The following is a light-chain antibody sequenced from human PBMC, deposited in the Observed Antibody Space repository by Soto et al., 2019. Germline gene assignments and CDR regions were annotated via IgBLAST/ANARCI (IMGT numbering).Light chain of an antibody. CDR2: DAS. V-gene: IGKV1-33*01. CDR3: QQYDYLPRWT. J-gene: IGKJ1*01. CDR1: QDIRNF. Sequence: DIQMTQSPSSLSASVGDRVTITCQASQDIRNFLNWYQKKPGRAPKLLIYDASNLERGVPSRFSGSGSGTYFTFPISSLQPEDFATYFCQQYDYLPRWTFGQGTKVDIK.